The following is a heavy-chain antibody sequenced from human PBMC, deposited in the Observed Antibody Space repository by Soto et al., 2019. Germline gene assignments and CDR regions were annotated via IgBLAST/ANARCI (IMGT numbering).Heavy chain of an antibody. J-gene: IGHJ6*02. CDR2: IYPGDSET. CDR1: GYSFTTHW. CDR3: ARHGEGYCSGGSCLYYGMDV. Sequence: GESLKISCKVSGYSFTTHWIVWVRQMPEKGLEWVGIIYPGDSETRYSPSFQGQVSISADQSTSTAYLQWSSLKASDSAIYYCARHGEGYCSGGSCLYYGMDVWGQGTTVTVSS. D-gene: IGHD2-15*01. V-gene: IGHV5-51*01.